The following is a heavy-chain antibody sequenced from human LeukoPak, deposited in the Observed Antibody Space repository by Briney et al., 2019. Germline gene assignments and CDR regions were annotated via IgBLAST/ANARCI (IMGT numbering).Heavy chain of an antibody. CDR2: ISSSGSTK. J-gene: IGHJ4*02. Sequence: GGSLRLSCAASGFTLSSYEMNWVRQAPGKGLEWVSYISSSGSTKYYADSVKGRFTISRDNAKNSLYLQMNSLRAEDTAIYYCARTTSRAYYWGQGTLVTVSS. CDR1: GFTLSSYE. V-gene: IGHV3-48*03. CDR3: ARTTSRAYY. D-gene: IGHD1-1*01.